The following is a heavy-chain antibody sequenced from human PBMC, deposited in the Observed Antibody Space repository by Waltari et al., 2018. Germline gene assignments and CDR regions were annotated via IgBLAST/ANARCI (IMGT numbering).Heavy chain of an antibody. V-gene: IGHV4-39*07. J-gene: IGHJ4*02. Sequence: QLQLQESGPGLVKPSETLSLTCTVSGGSISSSSYYWGWIRQPPGKGLEWIGSIYYSGSTYYNPSLKSRVTISVDTSKNQFSLKLSSVTAADTAVYYCATDGPGNTLAIDYWGQGTLVTVSS. CDR1: GGSISSSSYY. CDR2: IYYSGST. D-gene: IGHD5-12*01. CDR3: ATDGPGNTLAIDY.